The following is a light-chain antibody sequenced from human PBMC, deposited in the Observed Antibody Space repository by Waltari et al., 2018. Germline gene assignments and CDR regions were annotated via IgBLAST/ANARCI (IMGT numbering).Light chain of an antibody. CDR2: GTS. J-gene: IGKJ1*01. CDR3: QQYDTLPWT. CDR1: QSISSSY. Sequence: EIVLTQSPGPLSLSPGERATLSCRASQSISSSYLAWYQQKPGQSPRLLIYGTSSRATGIPDRFSGSGSGTDFTLTISRLEPEDFAVYHCQQYDTLPWTFGQGTKVEIK. V-gene: IGKV3-20*01.